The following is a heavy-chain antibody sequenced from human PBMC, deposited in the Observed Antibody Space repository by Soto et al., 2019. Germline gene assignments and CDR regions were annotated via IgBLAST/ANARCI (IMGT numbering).Heavy chain of an antibody. V-gene: IGHV1-2*02. D-gene: IGHD3-22*01. CDR3: ARGDFDRSGNYNAGWFAP. CDR1: GYTFTAYY. Sequence: QVQLVQSGAEVKKPAASVKVSCKASGYTFTAYYMHWLRQAPGQGLEWMGWINPNSGGTNYAQRFQGRVTVTNDTSISTTYMELSSLGSDDTAVYYCARGDFDRSGNYNAGWFAPWGQGTLVTVSS. J-gene: IGHJ5*02. CDR2: INPNSGGT.